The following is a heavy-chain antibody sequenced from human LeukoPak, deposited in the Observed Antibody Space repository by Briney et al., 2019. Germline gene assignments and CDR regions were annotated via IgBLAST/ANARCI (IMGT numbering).Heavy chain of an antibody. CDR3: ARDHNYAFDN. V-gene: IGHV3-48*01. J-gene: IGHJ4*02. CDR1: GFTFSSYS. Sequence: GGSLRLSCAASGFTFSSYSMNWVRQAPGKGLEWISYIGIDSGNTKYADSVRGRFTISTDKAKNSLYLQMNSLRVEDTAVYYCARDHNYAFDNWGQGTLVSVAS. CDR2: IGIDSGNT. D-gene: IGHD1-1*01.